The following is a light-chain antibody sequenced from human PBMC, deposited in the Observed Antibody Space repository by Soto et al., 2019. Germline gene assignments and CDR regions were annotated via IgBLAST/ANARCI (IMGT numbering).Light chain of an antibody. CDR1: HTISSSY. CDR3: QHYGGSFI. V-gene: IGKV3-20*01. J-gene: IGKJ3*01. Sequence: EIVLTQSPGTLSLSPGERATLSCRASHTISSSYLAWYQQKPGQAPRLLMYNTSSRATGIPDRFSGSGSGTDFTLSISRLEPEDFAVYYCQHYGGSFIFGPGTKVDIK. CDR2: NTS.